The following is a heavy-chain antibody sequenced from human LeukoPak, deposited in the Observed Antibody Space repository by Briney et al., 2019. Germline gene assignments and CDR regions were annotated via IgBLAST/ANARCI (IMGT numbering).Heavy chain of an antibody. CDR3: ARRRYSSSYIDH. V-gene: IGHV3-66*02. J-gene: IGHJ5*02. Sequence: GGSLRLSCAASGFTVSSNYMSWVRQAPGKGLEWVSVIYSGGSTYYADSVKGRFTISRDNSKNTLYLQMNSLRAEDTAVYYCARRRYSSSYIDHWGQGTLVTVSS. CDR1: GFTVSSNY. D-gene: IGHD6-13*01. CDR2: IYSGGST.